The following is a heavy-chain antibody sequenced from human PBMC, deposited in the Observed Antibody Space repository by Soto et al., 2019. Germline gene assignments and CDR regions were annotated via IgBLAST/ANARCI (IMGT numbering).Heavy chain of an antibody. V-gene: IGHV4-59*01. Sequence: QVQLQESGPGLVKPSETLSLTCTVSGGSISSYYWSWIRQPPGKGLEWIGYIYYSGSTNYNPSLKSRVTISVDTSKNQFSLKLSSVTAADTAVYYCAIEPYGDYANWFDPWGQGTLVTVSS. CDR1: GGSISSYY. D-gene: IGHD4-17*01. CDR2: IYYSGST. CDR3: AIEPYGDYANWFDP. J-gene: IGHJ5*02.